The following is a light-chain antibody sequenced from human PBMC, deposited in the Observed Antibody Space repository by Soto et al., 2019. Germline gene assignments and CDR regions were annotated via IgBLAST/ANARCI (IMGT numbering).Light chain of an antibody. J-gene: IGKJ1*01. V-gene: IGKV1-39*01. CDR2: GVS. Sequence: DIQMTQSPSSLSASIGDRVTITCRASQSVRTYLNWYQQKPGKAPKLLIYGVSTLHTGVPSRFSASGSGTDFTLTISSLQPEDLAIYFCQQSYSTPWTFGPGTKVDIK. CDR3: QQSYSTPWT. CDR1: QSVRTY.